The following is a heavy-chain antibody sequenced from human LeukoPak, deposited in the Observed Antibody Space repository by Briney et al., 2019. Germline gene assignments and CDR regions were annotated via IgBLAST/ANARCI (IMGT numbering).Heavy chain of an antibody. CDR2: IFTSGKT. CDR1: GGSISNQY. CDR3: AREWPGSYDVLTGRYEGGYYYDN. V-gene: IGHV4-4*07. J-gene: IGHJ4*02. D-gene: IGHD3-9*01. Sequence: PSETLSLTCTVSGGSISNQYWAWIRQPAGKGLEWIGRIFTSGKTDSNPSLRGRVTISLNTPINQFALRLTSVTAADTAFYYCAREWPGSYDVLTGRYEGGYYYDNWGQGTLVTVSS.